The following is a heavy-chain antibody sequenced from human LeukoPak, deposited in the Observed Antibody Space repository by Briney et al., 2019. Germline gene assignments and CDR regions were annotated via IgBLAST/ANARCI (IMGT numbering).Heavy chain of an antibody. V-gene: IGHV3-30*03. CDR1: GFTLSSYG. CDR3: AAGYDFWSGRFDY. D-gene: IGHD3-3*01. J-gene: IGHJ4*02. CDR2: ISYDGSNK. Sequence: GGSLRLSCAASGFTLSSYGMHWVRQAPGKGLEWVAVISYDGSNKYYADSVKGRFTISRDNSKNTLYLQMNSLRAEDTAVYYCAAGYDFWSGRFDYWGQGTLVTVSS.